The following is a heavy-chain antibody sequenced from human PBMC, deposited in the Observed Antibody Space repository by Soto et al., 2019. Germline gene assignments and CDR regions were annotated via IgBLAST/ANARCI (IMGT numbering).Heavy chain of an antibody. V-gene: IGHV3-30*18. Sequence: ESGGGVVQPGRSLRLSCAASGFTFSSYGMHWVRQAPGKGLEWVAVISYDGSNKYYADSVKGRFTISRDNSKNTLYLQMNSLRAEDTAVYYCAKDRYYYDSSGYAGFDYWGQGTLVTVSS. CDR1: GFTFSSYG. D-gene: IGHD3-22*01. CDR2: ISYDGSNK. J-gene: IGHJ4*02. CDR3: AKDRYYYDSSGYAGFDY.